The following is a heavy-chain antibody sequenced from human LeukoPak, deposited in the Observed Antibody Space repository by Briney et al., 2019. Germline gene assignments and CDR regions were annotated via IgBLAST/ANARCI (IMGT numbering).Heavy chain of an antibody. CDR3: ARTLLGIDYGSGSCDFDY. Sequence: SETLSLTCTVSGGSISSYYWSWIRQPPGKGLEWIGYIYYSGSTNYNPSLKSRVTISVDTSKNQFSLKLSSVTAADTAVYYCARTLLGIDYGSGSCDFDYWGQGTLVTVSS. CDR1: GGSISSYY. V-gene: IGHV4-59*08. D-gene: IGHD3-10*01. CDR2: IYYSGST. J-gene: IGHJ4*02.